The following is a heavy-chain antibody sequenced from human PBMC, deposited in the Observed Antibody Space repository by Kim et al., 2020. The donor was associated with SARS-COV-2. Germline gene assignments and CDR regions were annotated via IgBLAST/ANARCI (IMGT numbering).Heavy chain of an antibody. J-gene: IGHJ4*02. Sequence: QRYPSKVILTRDTSTSAVYMELSSLRSEDTAVYYCARDSEVVIPKRAFDYWGQGTLVTVSS. CDR3: ARDSEVVIPKRAFDY. V-gene: IGHV1-46*01. D-gene: IGHD2-21*01.